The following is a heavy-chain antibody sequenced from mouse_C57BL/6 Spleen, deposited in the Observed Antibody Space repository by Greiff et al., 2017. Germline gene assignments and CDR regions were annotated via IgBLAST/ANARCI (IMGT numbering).Heavy chain of an antibody. D-gene: IGHD4-1*01. CDR1: GFTFSDYG. Sequence: VESGGGLVKPGGSLKLSCAASGFTFSDYGMHWVRQAPEKGLEWVAYISSGSSTIYYADPVKGRFTISRDNAKNTLFLQMTSLRSEDTAMYYCARGENWDYYFDYWGQGTTLTVSS. CDR3: ARGENWDYYFDY. V-gene: IGHV5-17*01. J-gene: IGHJ2*01. CDR2: ISSGSSTI.